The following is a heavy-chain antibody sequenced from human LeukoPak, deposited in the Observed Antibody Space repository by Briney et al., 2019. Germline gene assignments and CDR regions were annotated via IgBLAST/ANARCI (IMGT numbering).Heavy chain of an antibody. V-gene: IGHV3-21*01. Sequence: PGGSLRLSRAASGFTFSSYSMNWVRQAPGKGLEWVSSISSSSSYIYYADSVKGRSTISRDNAKNSLYLQMNSLRAEDTAVYYCARESPSSWNHWGQGTLVTVSS. CDR3: ARESPSSWNH. CDR1: GFTFSSYS. CDR2: ISSSSSYI. D-gene: IGHD6-13*01. J-gene: IGHJ4*02.